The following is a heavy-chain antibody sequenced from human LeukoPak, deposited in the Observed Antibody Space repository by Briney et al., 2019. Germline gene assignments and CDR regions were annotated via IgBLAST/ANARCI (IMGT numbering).Heavy chain of an antibody. CDR2: IYYSGST. Sequence: PSETLSLTCTVSGGSISSGGYSWSWIRQHPGKGLEWIGYIYYSGSTYYNPSLKSRVTISVDTSKNQFSLKLSSVTAADTAVYYCARRLGVADAFDIWGQGTMVTVSS. D-gene: IGHD2-15*01. CDR1: GGSISSGGYS. CDR3: ARRLGVADAFDI. V-gene: IGHV4-31*03. J-gene: IGHJ3*02.